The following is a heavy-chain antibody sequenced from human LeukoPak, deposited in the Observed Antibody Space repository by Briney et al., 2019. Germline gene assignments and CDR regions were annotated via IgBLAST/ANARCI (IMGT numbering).Heavy chain of an antibody. V-gene: IGHV3-11*05. CDR2: ISSRGSYT. Sequence: GGSLRLSCAASGFTFSDYYMSWIRQAPGKGLEWVSYISSRGSYTKYADSVKGRFTISRDNAKNSLYLQMNSLRAEDTAVYYCARERSGSYPPYYFDYWGQGALVTVSS. CDR3: ARERSGSYPPYYFDY. J-gene: IGHJ4*02. CDR1: GFTFSDYY. D-gene: IGHD1-26*01.